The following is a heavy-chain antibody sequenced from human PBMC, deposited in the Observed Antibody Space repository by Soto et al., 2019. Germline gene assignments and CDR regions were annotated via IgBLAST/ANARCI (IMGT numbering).Heavy chain of an antibody. CDR2: IIPIFGTA. D-gene: IGHD6-19*01. Sequence: SVKVSCKASGCTFSSYAISWVRQAPGQGLEWMGGIIPIFGTANYAQKFQGRVTITADESTSTAYMELSSLRSEDTAVYYCARGIAVAGLLAWFEPLGQGTLVSVSS. CDR3: ARGIAVAGLLAWFEP. J-gene: IGHJ5*02. V-gene: IGHV1-69*13. CDR1: GCTFSSYA.